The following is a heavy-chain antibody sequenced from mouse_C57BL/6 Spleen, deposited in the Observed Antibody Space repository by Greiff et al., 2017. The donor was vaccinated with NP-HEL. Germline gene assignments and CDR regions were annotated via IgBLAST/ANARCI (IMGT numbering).Heavy chain of an antibody. D-gene: IGHD2-2*01. V-gene: IGHV1-83*01. CDR1: YTFTDYYM. Sequence: VQLQQSGPELVKPGASVKMSCKASGYTFTDYYMHWVKQKPGKGLEWIGEIYPGSGNTYYNEKFKGKATLTADTSSSTAYMQLSSLTSEDSAVYFCASPAMVTTGFDYWGQGTTLTVSS. CDR3: SPAMVTTGFDY. J-gene: IGHJ2*01. CDR2: YPGSGNTY.